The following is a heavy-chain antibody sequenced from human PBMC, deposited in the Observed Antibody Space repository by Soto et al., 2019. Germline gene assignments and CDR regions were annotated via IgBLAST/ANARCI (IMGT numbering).Heavy chain of an antibody. Sequence: GGSLRLSCAASGFSFRSHDMNWVRQAPGKGLEWVSYISSSSSTIYYADSVKGRFTISRDNAKNSLYLQMNSLRAEDTAVYYCTSIPYCGGDCYPLLDYWGQGTLVTVSS. CDR2: ISSSSSTI. CDR3: TSIPYCGGDCYPLLDY. V-gene: IGHV3-48*03. D-gene: IGHD2-21*02. CDR1: GFSFRSHD. J-gene: IGHJ4*02.